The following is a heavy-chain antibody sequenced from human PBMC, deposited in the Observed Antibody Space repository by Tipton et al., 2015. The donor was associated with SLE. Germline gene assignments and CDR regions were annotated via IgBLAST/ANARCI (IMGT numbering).Heavy chain of an antibody. D-gene: IGHD1-26*01. Sequence: TLSLTCTVSGGSISSSSYYWGWIRQPPGKGPEWIGSIYYSGSTYYNPSLKSRVTISVDTSKNQFSLKLSSVIAADTAVYYCARHRGTVGATTDYWGQGALVTVSS. CDR3: ARHRGTVGATTDY. V-gene: IGHV4-39*07. J-gene: IGHJ4*02. CDR1: GGSISSSSYY. CDR2: IYYSGST.